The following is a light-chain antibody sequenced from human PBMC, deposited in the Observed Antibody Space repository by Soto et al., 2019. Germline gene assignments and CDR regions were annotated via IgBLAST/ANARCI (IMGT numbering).Light chain of an antibody. Sequence: DIQMTQSPSSVSASVGDRVTITCRASQDISGWLAWFQQKPGKAPNLLIYAASILQSGVPSRFSGSGSGTDFTLTITYLQPEDFATYYCQQANSFPWTFGEGT. J-gene: IGKJ1*01. CDR1: QDISGW. CDR2: AAS. V-gene: IGKV1D-12*01. CDR3: QQANSFPWT.